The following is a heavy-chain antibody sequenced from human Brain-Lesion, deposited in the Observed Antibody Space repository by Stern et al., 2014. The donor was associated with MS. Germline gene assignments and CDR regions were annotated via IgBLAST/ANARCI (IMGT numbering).Heavy chain of an antibody. Sequence: EVQLVESGGDLVQPGGSLRLSCTASGFTFSTYWMHWVRQAPGKGLVWVSRINGDGSRTSYADSVKGRFNISRDNAKNTLYVQMNSLRVEDTAVYYCARAHVDTWDWFDPWGQGTLVTVSS. J-gene: IGHJ5*02. V-gene: IGHV3-74*01. D-gene: IGHD5-18*01. CDR2: INGDGSRT. CDR3: ARAHVDTWDWFDP. CDR1: GFTFSTYW.